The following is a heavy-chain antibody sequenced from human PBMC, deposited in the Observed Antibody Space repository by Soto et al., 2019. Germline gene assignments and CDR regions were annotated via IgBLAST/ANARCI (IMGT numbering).Heavy chain of an antibody. CDR1: GYTFTSYG. D-gene: IGHD6-19*01. Sequence: GASVKVSCKASGYTFTSYGISWVRQAPGQGLEWMGWISAYNGNTNYAQKLQGRVTMTTDTSTSTAYMELRSLRSDDTAVYYCASLRAVAGNNWFDPWGRGTLVTVSS. V-gene: IGHV1-18*01. CDR3: ASLRAVAGNNWFDP. CDR2: ISAYNGNT. J-gene: IGHJ5*02.